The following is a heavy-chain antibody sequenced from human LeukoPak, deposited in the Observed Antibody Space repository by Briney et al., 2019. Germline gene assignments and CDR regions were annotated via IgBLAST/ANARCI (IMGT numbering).Heavy chain of an antibody. D-gene: IGHD6-13*01. Sequence: GGSLRLSCAASGFTFSSYAMSWVRQAPGKGLEWVSATGGSGGSTYYADSVKGRFTISRDNSKNTLYLQMNSLRAEDTAVYYCAKRPPIAAAGMGYFQHWGQGTLVTVSS. CDR1: GFTFSSYA. J-gene: IGHJ1*01. V-gene: IGHV3-23*01. CDR2: TGGSGGST. CDR3: AKRPPIAAAGMGYFQH.